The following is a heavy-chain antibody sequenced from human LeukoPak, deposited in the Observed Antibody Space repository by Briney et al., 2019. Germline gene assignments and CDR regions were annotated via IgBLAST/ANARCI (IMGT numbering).Heavy chain of an antibody. CDR3: ARHYGP. D-gene: IGHD3-16*01. J-gene: IGHJ5*02. Sequence: GGSLRLSCAASGFTFSSYGMHWVRQAPGKGLEWVAVISYDGSVKYYADSVKGRFTISRDNSKNTLYLQMNSLRSDTAVYYCARHYGPWGQGTLVTVSS. CDR2: ISYDGSVK. CDR1: GFTFSSYG. V-gene: IGHV3-30*03.